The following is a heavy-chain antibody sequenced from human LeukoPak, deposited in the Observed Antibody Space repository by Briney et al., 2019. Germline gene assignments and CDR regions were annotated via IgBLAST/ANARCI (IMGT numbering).Heavy chain of an antibody. CDR3: AKDLKYYYDSSGYSDY. D-gene: IGHD3-22*01. CDR1: GFTFSNYA. Sequence: GGSLRLSCAASGFTFSNYAMRWVRQAPGKGLEWVSGISGSGGSTYYADSVKGRFTISRDNSKNTLYLQMNSLRAEDTAVYYCAKDLKYYYDSSGYSDYWGQGTLVTVSS. CDR2: ISGSGGST. J-gene: IGHJ4*02. V-gene: IGHV3-23*01.